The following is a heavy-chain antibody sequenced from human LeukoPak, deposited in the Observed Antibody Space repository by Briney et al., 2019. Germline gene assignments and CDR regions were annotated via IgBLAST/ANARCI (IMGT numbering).Heavy chain of an antibody. V-gene: IGHV3-30*18. CDR1: GFAFSGYG. D-gene: IGHD2-15*01. J-gene: IGHJ6*02. CDR3: AKAVVVSSNYHCGMDV. Sequence: GGSLILSCAASGFAFSGYGMHWVRQAPGKGLEWVAVISYDGSNKYYADSVKGRFTISRDNSKNTLYLQMNGLSAEDTAVYYCAKAVVVSSNYHCGMDVWGQGTTVTVSS. CDR2: ISYDGSNK.